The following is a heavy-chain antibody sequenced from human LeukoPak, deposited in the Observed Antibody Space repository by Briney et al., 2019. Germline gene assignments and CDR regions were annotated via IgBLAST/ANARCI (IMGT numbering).Heavy chain of an antibody. J-gene: IGHJ3*02. CDR3: ARNQLRDAFDI. Sequence: PSETLSLTCAVSGGSISSGGYSWSWIRQPPGQGLEWIGYIYHSGSTYYNPSLKSRVTISVDRSKNQFSLKLSPVTAADTAVYYCARNQLRDAFDIWGQGTMVTVSS. CDR1: GGSISSGGYS. V-gene: IGHV4-30-2*01. D-gene: IGHD2-2*01. CDR2: IYHSGST.